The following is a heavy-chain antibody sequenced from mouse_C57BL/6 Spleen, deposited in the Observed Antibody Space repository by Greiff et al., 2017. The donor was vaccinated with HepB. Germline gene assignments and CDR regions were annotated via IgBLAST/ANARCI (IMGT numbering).Heavy chain of an antibody. Sequence: EVKLQESGPGLVKPSQSLSLTCSVTGYSITSGYYWNWIRQFPGNKLEWMGYISYDGSNNYNPSLKNRISITRDTSKNQFFLKLNSVTTEDTATYYCARDGYDGYFDYAMDYWGQGTSVTVSS. D-gene: IGHD2-3*01. CDR3: ARDGYDGYFDYAMDY. J-gene: IGHJ4*01. CDR2: ISYDGSN. CDR1: GYSITSGYY. V-gene: IGHV3-6*01.